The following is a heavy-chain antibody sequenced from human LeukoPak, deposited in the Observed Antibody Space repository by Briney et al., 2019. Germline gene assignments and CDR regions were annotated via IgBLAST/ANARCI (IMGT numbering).Heavy chain of an antibody. CDR2: ISYDGSNK. D-gene: IGHD3-3*01. CDR1: GFTFSSYA. J-gene: IGHJ6*02. CDR3: ARDLPRRYDFWSGYPRYGMDV. Sequence: PGGSLRLSCAASGFTFSSYAMPWVRQAPGKGLEWVAVISYDGSNKYYADSVKGRFTISRDNSKNTLYLQMNSLRAEDTAVYYCARDLPRRYDFWSGYPRYGMDVWGQGTTVTVSS. V-gene: IGHV3-30-3*01.